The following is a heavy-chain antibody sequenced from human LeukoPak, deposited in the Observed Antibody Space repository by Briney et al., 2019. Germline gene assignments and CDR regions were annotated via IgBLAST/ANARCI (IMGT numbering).Heavy chain of an antibody. D-gene: IGHD5-24*01. CDR1: GGSFSGYY. Sequence: SETLSLTCAVYGGSFSGYYWSWIRQPPGKGLEWIGEINHSGSTNYNPSLKSRVTISVDTSKNQFSLKLSSVTAADTAVYYCARDGYKDPIDYWGQGTLVTVSS. J-gene: IGHJ4*02. CDR3: ARDGYKDPIDY. V-gene: IGHV4-34*01. CDR2: INHSGST.